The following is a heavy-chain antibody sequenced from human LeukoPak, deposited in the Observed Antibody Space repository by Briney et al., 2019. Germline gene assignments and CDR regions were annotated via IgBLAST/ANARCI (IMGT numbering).Heavy chain of an antibody. V-gene: IGHV3-53*01. CDR2: IYSGGST. CDR1: GFTVSSNY. J-gene: IGHJ4*02. Sequence: GGSLRLSCAASGFTVSSNYMSWVRQAPGKGLEWVSDIYSGGSTYYADSVKGRFTISRDNSKNTLYLQMNSQIAEDTAVYFCAKYLHGDPRIYYYDYWCQASLVIASS. D-gene: IGHD4-17*01. CDR3: AKYLHGDPRIYYYDY.